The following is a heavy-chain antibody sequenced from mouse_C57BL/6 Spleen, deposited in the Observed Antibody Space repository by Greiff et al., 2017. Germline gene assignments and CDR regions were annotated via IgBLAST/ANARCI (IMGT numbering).Heavy chain of an antibody. J-gene: IGHJ1*03. CDR1: GYTFTSYW. D-gene: IGHD2-4*01. CDR3: ARRDYDPYWYFDF. Sequence: QVQLQQPGAELVRPGTSVKLSCKASGYTFTSYWMHWVKQRPGQGLEWIGVIDPSDSYTNYNQKFKGKATLTVDTSSSTAYMQLSSLPSEDSAVYYCARRDYDPYWYFDFWGTGTTVTVSS. V-gene: IGHV1-59*01. CDR2: IDPSDSYT.